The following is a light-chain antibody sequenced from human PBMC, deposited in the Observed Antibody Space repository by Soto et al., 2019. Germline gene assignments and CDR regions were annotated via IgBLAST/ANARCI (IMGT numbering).Light chain of an antibody. Sequence: IQMTQSPSPLSASVGDRVTITCRASQAIDSWLAWYQQKPGEAPKLLIFTGSLLHSGVPPRFSGSGSGTDCTLTISSLQPEDFATYYCQQTLSFPPTFGQGTKVDIK. J-gene: IGKJ1*01. CDR1: QAIDSW. CDR2: TGS. V-gene: IGKV1-12*01. CDR3: QQTLSFPPT.